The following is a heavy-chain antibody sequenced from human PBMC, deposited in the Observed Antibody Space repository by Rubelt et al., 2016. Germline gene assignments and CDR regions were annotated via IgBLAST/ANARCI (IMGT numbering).Heavy chain of an antibody. J-gene: IGHJ5*02. CDR2: IYYSGST. V-gene: IGHV4-39*02. CDR3: ARDTGNWFDP. CDR1: GGSISSSSYY. Sequence: QLQLQESGPGLVKPSETLSLTCTVSGGSISSSSYYWGWIRQPPGKGLEWIGSIYYSGSTYYNPSYTGVGTLSEDTSRTHFSRKLSSLTAADTAVYYCARDTGNWFDPWGQGTLVTVSS. D-gene: IGHD1-14*01.